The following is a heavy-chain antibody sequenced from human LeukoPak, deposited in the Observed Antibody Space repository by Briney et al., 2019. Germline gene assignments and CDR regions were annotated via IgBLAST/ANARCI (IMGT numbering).Heavy chain of an antibody. CDR1: GFTFSDAW. V-gene: IGHV3-15*01. Sequence: PGGSLRLSCAASGFTFSDAWMSWVRQAPGKGLEWVGRIQSKTDGGTTDYAAPMKGRFTISRDDSENTLYLQMNSLKTEDTAVYYCTTDNVLVWFGEFSFDYWGQGTLVTVSS. J-gene: IGHJ4*02. CDR2: IQSKTDGGTT. D-gene: IGHD3-10*01. CDR3: TTDNVLVWFGEFSFDY.